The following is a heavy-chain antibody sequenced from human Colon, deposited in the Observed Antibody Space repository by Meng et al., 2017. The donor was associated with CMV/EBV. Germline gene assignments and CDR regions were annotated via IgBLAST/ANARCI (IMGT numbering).Heavy chain of an antibody. Sequence: GGSLRLSCVVSGFNFSVYAMHWVRQAPGKGPEWVSHIASGGAIYADSVKGRFTTSRDNAKNSLYLQMNSLRVEDTAVYYCAREGEYQLVHWFDYWGQGSLVTVSS. V-gene: IGHV3-69-1*01. CDR2: IASGGAI. CDR1: GFNFSVYA. CDR3: AREGEYQLVHWFDY. D-gene: IGHD2-2*01. J-gene: IGHJ4*02.